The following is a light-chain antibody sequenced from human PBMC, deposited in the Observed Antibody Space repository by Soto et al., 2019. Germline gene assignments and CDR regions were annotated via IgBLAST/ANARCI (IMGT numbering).Light chain of an antibody. CDR2: GAS. Sequence: EIVLTQSPGTLSLSPGERATLSCRASQRVSSGYLAWYQQKPGQAPRLLIYGASNRATDIPDRFSGRGSGTDFTLTISSLEPEDFAVYYCQQRSNLWTFGQGTTGDIK. V-gene: IGKV3D-20*02. CDR3: QQRSNLWT. CDR1: QRVSSGY. J-gene: IGKJ1*01.